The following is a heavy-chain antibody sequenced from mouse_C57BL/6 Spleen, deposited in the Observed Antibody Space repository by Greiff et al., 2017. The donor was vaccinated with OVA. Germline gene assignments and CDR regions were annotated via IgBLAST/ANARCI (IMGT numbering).Heavy chain of an antibody. V-gene: IGHV5-4*03. D-gene: IGHD2-5*01. CDR1: GFTFSSYA. CDR3: ARSYYSNYFDY. CDR2: ISDGGSYT. J-gene: IGHJ2*01. Sequence: EVKLVESGGGLVKPGGSLKLSCAASGFTFSSYAMSWVRQTPEKRLEWVATISDGGSYTYYPDNVKGRFTISRDNAKKNLYLQMSHLKSEDTAMYYCARSYYSNYFDYWGQGTTLTVSS.